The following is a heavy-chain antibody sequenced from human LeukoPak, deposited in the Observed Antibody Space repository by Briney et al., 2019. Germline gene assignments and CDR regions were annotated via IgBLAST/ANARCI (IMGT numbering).Heavy chain of an antibody. CDR3: ARSLVVTTPSG. CDR1: GYTFTSYY. CDR2: INPSGGST. Sequence: ASVKVSCKASGYTFTSYYMHWVRQAPGQGLEWMGIINPSGGSTSYAQKFQGRVTMTRDMSTSTVYMELSSLRSEDTAVYYCARSLVVTTPSGWGQGTLVTVSS. V-gene: IGHV1-46*01. J-gene: IGHJ4*02. D-gene: IGHD4-17*01.